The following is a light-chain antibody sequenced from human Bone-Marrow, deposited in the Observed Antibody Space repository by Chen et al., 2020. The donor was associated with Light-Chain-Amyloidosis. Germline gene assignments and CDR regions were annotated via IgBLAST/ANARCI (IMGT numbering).Light chain of an antibody. V-gene: IGLV8-61*01. CDR3: LLHGGSGVWV. CDR2: GTN. CDR1: SGSVSTNHH. J-gene: IGLJ3*02. Sequence: QTLVTQEPAFSVSPGGTVTLTCALASGSVSTNHHPTWFQQTPGQPPRTLIYGTNSRSSGVPARFSGSIVEKKAALTSTGAQAEDECDYYCLLHGGSGVWVFGGGAKLTVL.